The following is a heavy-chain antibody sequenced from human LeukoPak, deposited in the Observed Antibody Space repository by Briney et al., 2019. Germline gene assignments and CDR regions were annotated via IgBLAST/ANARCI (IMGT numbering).Heavy chain of an antibody. Sequence: PGGSLRLSCAVSGFTFSSYAMSWVRQAPGKGLEWVSTISGSGGGTYYVDSVKGRFTISRDNSKNTLYLQLNSLRAEDTALYYCAKGCGATCYSSFGYWGQGLLVTVSS. D-gene: IGHD2-15*01. CDR2: ISGSGGGT. J-gene: IGHJ4*02. V-gene: IGHV3-23*01. CDR3: AKGCGATCYSSFGY. CDR1: GFTFSSYA.